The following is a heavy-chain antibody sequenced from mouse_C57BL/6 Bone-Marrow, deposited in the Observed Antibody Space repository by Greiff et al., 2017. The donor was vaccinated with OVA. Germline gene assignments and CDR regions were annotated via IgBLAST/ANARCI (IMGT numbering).Heavy chain of an antibody. J-gene: IGHJ3*01. Sequence: EVKLVESGGGLVKPGGSLKLSCAASGFTFSSYAMSWVRQTPEKRLEWVATISAGGSYTYYPDNVKGRFTISRDNAKNNLYLQMSHLKSEDTAMYYCAREYDSSGSFAYWGQGTLVTVSA. V-gene: IGHV5-4*01. CDR1: GFTFSSYA. D-gene: IGHD3-2*02. CDR3: AREYDSSGSFAY. CDR2: ISAGGSYT.